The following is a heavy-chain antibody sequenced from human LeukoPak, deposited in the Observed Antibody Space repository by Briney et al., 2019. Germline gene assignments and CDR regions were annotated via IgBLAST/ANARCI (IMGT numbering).Heavy chain of an antibody. Sequence: TGGSLRLPCAASGFTFGHYAMHWVRHARGKGLEWVTLISGDGGSTYYADSVKGRFTISRDNSKNSLYLQMNSLRTEDTALYYCAKDIRYNDNWFDPWGQGTLVTVSS. D-gene: IGHD1-14*01. V-gene: IGHV3-43*02. CDR1: GFTFGHYA. J-gene: IGHJ5*02. CDR2: ISGDGGST. CDR3: AKDIRYNDNWFDP.